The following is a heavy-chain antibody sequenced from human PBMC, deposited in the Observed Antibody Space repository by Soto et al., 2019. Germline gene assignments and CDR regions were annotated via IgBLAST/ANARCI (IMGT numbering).Heavy chain of an antibody. CDR3: ARPLYSYGPMDV. CDR2: IYYSGST. V-gene: IGHV4-61*01. Sequence: PSATLSLTCTLPGGSVSSGSYYWSWIRQPPGKGLEWIGYIYYSGSTNYNPSLKSRVTISVDTSKNQFSLKLSSVTAADTAVYYCARPLYSYGPMDVWGQGTTVTVS. D-gene: IGHD5-18*01. CDR1: GGSVSSGSYY. J-gene: IGHJ6*02.